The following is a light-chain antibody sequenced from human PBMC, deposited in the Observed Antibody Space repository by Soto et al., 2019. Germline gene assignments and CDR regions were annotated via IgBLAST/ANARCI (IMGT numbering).Light chain of an antibody. J-gene: IGKJ1*01. CDR1: QTVSSGY. CDR2: GSS. Sequence: EVVLTQSPGTLSLSPGEAATLSCRASQTVSSGYLARYQQRSGQAPRLLIYGSSSRASDVPDRFSGSGSGTEFTLTISSLEPEDFAVYFCQQYARSPWTFGQGTKLEIK. V-gene: IGKV3-20*01. CDR3: QQYARSPWT.